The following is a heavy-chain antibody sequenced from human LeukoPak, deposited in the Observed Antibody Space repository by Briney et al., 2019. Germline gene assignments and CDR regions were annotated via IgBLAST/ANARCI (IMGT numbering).Heavy chain of an antibody. J-gene: IGHJ4*02. CDR1: GGSISSYY. Sequence: SETLSLTCTVPGGSISSYYWSWIRQPPGKGLEWIGYIYYSGSTNYNPSLKSRVTISVDTSKNQFSLKLSSVTAADTAVYYCASGPALKFSGYGPFDYWGQGTLVTVSS. V-gene: IGHV4-59*08. CDR2: IYYSGST. D-gene: IGHD5-12*01. CDR3: ASGPALKFSGYGPFDY.